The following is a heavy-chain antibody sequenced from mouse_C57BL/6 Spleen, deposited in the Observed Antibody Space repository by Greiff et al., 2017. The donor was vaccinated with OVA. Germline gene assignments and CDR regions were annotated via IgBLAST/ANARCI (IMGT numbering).Heavy chain of an antibody. CDR3: TRAPFYYGYDWYFDV. CDR1: GYTFTDYE. V-gene: IGHV1-15*01. D-gene: IGHD2-2*01. Sequence: VKLQESGAELVRPGASVTLSCKASGYTFTDYEMHWVKQTPVHGLEWIGAIDPETGGTAYNQKFKGKAILTADKSSSTAYMELRSLTSEDSAVYYCTRAPFYYGYDWYFDVWGTGPTVTVSS. CDR2: IDPETGGT. J-gene: IGHJ1*03.